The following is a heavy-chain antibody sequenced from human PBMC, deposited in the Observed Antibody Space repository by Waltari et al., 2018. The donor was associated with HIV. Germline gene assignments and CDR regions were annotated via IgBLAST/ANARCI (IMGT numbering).Heavy chain of an antibody. CDR2: INHRRNT. V-gene: IGHV4-34*01. CDR3: ARRALWLRPVYYFDY. Sequence: VQLQQGGAGPLKPSATLSRTCPVYGEPFSGYYWSWIRQPPGKRLEWMGEINHRRNTNYNPSLKSRLTMSVDASKNQFSLNLNSVTAADTGVYYCARRALWLRPVYYFDYWGQGALVTVSS. CDR1: GEPFSGYY. J-gene: IGHJ4*02. D-gene: IGHD5-12*01.